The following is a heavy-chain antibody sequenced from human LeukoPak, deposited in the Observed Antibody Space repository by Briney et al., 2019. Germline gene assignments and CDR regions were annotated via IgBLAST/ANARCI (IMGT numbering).Heavy chain of an antibody. J-gene: IGHJ4*02. CDR2: INAKGQAT. CDR1: GFAFGSYA. V-gene: IGHV3-23*01. CDR3: ARDPHNTILYRLPY. D-gene: IGHD3-16*02. Sequence: VGSLRLSCAASGFAFGSYAMSWVRQAPGMGLEWVSSINAKGQATYYADSVEGRFTISRDKSKNTLYLQMNSLRAEDTATYYCARDPHNTILYRLPYWGQGTLVTVPS.